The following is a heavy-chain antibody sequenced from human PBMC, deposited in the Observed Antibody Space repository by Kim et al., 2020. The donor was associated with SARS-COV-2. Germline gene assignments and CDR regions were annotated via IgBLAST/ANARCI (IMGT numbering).Heavy chain of an antibody. CDR3: ARSRGWFGESIFHYYYYGMDV. CDR1: GFTVSSNY. J-gene: IGHJ6*02. CDR2: IYSGGST. V-gene: IGHV3-53*01. D-gene: IGHD3-10*01. Sequence: GGSLRLSCAASGFTVSSNYMSWVRQAPGKGLEWVSVIYSGGSTYYADSVKGRFTISRDNSKNTLYLQMNSLRAEDTAVYYCARSRGWFGESIFHYYYYGMDVWGQGTTVTVSS.